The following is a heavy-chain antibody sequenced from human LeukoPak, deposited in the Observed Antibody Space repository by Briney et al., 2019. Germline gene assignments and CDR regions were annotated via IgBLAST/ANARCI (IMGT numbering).Heavy chain of an antibody. CDR2: IYSDGST. CDR3: ARSPSYYGSAHYFDY. J-gene: IGHJ4*02. V-gene: IGHV3-53*01. D-gene: IGHD3-10*01. Sequence: GGSLRLSCAASEFTVSSNYMSSVRQAPGKGLEWVSVIYSDGSTYYADPVKGRFTISRDNSKNTLYLQMNSLGAEDTAVYYCARSPSYYGSAHYFDYWGQGTLVTVSS. CDR1: EFTVSSNY.